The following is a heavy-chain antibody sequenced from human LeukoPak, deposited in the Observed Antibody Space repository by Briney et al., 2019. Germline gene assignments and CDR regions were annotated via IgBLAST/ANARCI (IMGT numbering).Heavy chain of an antibody. Sequence: VASVKVSCKASGYSFTDYYMYWVRQAPGQGLEWMGWINPNSGVTNYAQKFQGRVTMTRDTSISTAYMELSRLRSDDTAVYYCAGDRDIGGRLGGFDIWGQGTMVTVSS. CDR2: INPNSGVT. CDR1: GYSFTDYY. V-gene: IGHV1-2*02. D-gene: IGHD5-12*01. CDR3: AGDRDIGGRLGGFDI. J-gene: IGHJ3*02.